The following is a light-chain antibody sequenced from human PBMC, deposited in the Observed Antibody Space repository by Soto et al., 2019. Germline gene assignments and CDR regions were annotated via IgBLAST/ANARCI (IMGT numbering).Light chain of an antibody. V-gene: IGKV3-11*01. Sequence: EIVLTQSPATLSLSPGERATLSCRASQSVSSYLAWYRQKPGQAPRLLIYDVSNRATDIPARFSGSGSGTDFTLTISSLEPEDFAVYYCQQRSNWPRTFGQGTKV. CDR3: QQRSNWPRT. J-gene: IGKJ1*01. CDR1: QSVSSY. CDR2: DVS.